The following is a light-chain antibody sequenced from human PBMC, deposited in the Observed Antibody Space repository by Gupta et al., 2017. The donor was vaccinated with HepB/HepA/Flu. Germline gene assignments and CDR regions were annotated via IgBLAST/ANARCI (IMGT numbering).Light chain of an antibody. V-gene: IGKV1-39*01. CDR3: QETYDTPRT. J-gene: IGKJ4*01. CDR1: QSISSY. CDR2: AAS. Sequence: DIQMTQSPSSISASVGDRVTITCRASQSISSYLNWYQQKPGKAPELLIYAASTLQTGVPSRFSGSGSGTDFTLTVSSLQPEDFATYYCQETYDTPRTFGGGTKVEIK.